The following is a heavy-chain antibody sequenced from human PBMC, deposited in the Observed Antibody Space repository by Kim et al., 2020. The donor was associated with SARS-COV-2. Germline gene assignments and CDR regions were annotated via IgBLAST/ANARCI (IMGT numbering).Heavy chain of an antibody. CDR3: ARHSLRFLEWANWFDP. D-gene: IGHD3-3*01. CDR2: IYYSGST. V-gene: IGHV4-39*01. Sequence: SETLSLTCTVSGGSISSSSYYWGWIRQPPGKGLEWIGSIYYSGSTYYNSSLKSRVTISVDTSKNQFSQKLSSVTAADTAVYYCARHSLRFLEWANWFDPWGQGTLVTVSS. J-gene: IGHJ5*02. CDR1: GGSISSSSYY.